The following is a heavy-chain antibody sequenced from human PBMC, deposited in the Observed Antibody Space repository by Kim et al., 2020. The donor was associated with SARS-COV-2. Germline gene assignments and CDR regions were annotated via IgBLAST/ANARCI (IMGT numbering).Heavy chain of an antibody. J-gene: IGHJ3*02. Sequence: GGSLRLSCASSGFIFSNYWMSWVRQAPGKGLEWVATIKQDGSERYYVDSVKGRFTVSRENAKNSLYLQMNSLRAEDTAVYYCAREGYDILSRDALDAFDIWGQGTMVTVSS. D-gene: IGHD3-9*01. CDR3: AREGYDILSRDALDAFDI. CDR2: IKQDGSER. V-gene: IGHV3-7*01. CDR1: GFIFSNYW.